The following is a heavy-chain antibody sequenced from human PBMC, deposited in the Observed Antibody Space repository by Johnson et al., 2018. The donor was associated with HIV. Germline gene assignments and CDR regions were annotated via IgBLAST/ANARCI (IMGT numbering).Heavy chain of an antibody. J-gene: IGHJ3*02. Sequence: VQLVESGGGLVQPGRSLRLSCAASGFTFSSYWMHWVRQAPGKGLVWVSRINNDGSSTTYADSVKGRFTISRHNSKTTLYLQMNSLRAEDTAVYYCASVYYDILTGYYYDALDIWGRGTMVTVSS. V-gene: IGHV3-74*02. CDR1: GFTFSSYW. D-gene: IGHD3-9*01. CDR2: INNDGSST. CDR3: ASVYYDILTGYYYDALDI.